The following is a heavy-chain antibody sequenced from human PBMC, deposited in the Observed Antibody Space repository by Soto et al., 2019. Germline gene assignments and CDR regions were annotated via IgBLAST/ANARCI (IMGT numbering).Heavy chain of an antibody. J-gene: IGHJ4*02. Sequence: SETLSLTCTVSGGSISSSSYYWGWIRQPPGKGLEWIGSIYYSGSTYYNPSLKSRVTISVDTSKNQFSLKLSSVTAADTAVYYCARQPYDILTGYYFGYWGQGTLVTVSS. D-gene: IGHD3-9*01. CDR2: IYYSGST. CDR1: GGSISSSSYY. V-gene: IGHV4-39*01. CDR3: ARQPYDILTGYYFGY.